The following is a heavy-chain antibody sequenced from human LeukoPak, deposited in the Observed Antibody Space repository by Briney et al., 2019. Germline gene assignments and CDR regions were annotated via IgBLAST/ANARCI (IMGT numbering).Heavy chain of an antibody. CDR2: ISSSGSYI. CDR1: GFTFSSYS. CDR3: ARDSPVLIGY. Sequence: GGSLRLSCAASGFTFSSYSMNWVRQAPGKGLEWVSSISSSGSYIYYADSVKGRFTISRDNAKNSLYLQMNSLGAEDTAVYYCARDSPVLIGYWGQETLVTVSS. J-gene: IGHJ4*02. V-gene: IGHV3-21*01. D-gene: IGHD2-8*01.